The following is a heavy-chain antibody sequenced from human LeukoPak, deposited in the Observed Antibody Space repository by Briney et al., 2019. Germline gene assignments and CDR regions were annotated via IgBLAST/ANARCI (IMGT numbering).Heavy chain of an antibody. CDR3: ARGKLPTFIEFDY. J-gene: IGHJ4*02. CDR2: ISPNSGAT. CDR1: GYTFTDYY. Sequence: ASVKVSCKASGYTFTDYYIHWVRQAPGQGLEWMGWISPNSGATNYAQNFRGRVTMTRDTPITTAYMELSRLRSDDTAVFYCARGKLPTFIEFDYWGQGTLVTVSS. V-gene: IGHV1-2*02. D-gene: IGHD2/OR15-2a*01.